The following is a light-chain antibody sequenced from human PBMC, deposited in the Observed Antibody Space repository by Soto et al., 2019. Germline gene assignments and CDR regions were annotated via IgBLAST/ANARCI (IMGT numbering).Light chain of an antibody. Sequence: SYELTQPPSVSVSPGQTASITCSGDKLGDKYACWYQQKPGQSPMLVIYQDSKRPSRIPERFSGSNSGNTATLTISGTQAMDEADYYCQAWDSSTYVVFGGGTKLTVL. CDR2: QDS. J-gene: IGLJ2*01. CDR1: KLGDKY. V-gene: IGLV3-1*01. CDR3: QAWDSSTYVV.